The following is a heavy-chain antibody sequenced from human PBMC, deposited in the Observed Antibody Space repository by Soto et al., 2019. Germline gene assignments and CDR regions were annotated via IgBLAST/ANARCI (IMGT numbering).Heavy chain of an antibody. J-gene: IGHJ6*03. CDR2: IYYSGST. Sequence: PSETLSLTCAVSGYSISSSNWWGWIRQPPGKGLEWIGYIYYSGSTYYNPSLKSRVTMSVDTSKNQFSLKLSSVTAVDTAVYYCAIMRCSGGSCYHPPYYYMDVWGKGTTVTVSS. CDR1: GYSISSSNW. V-gene: IGHV4-28*01. CDR3: AIMRCSGGSCYHPPYYYMDV. D-gene: IGHD2-15*01.